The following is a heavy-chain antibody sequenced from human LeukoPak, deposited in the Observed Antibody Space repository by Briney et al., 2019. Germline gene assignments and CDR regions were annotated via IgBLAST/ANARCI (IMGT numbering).Heavy chain of an antibody. V-gene: IGHV3-21*01. J-gene: IGHJ4*02. CDR1: GFTFSRYS. CDR3: ARDIGVNTGTLFDY. CDR2: ISSSSSYI. D-gene: IGHD1-1*01. Sequence: GGSLRLSCAASGFTFSRYSMNWVRQAPGKGLGWVSSISSSSSYIYYADSVKGRFTISRDNAKNSLYLQMNSLRAEDTAVYYCARDIGVNTGTLFDYWAREPWSPSPQ.